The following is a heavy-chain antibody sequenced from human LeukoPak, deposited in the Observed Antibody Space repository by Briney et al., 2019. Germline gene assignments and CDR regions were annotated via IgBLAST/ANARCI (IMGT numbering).Heavy chain of an antibody. Sequence: SETLSLTCTVSGGSISSYYWSWIRQPPGKGLEWIGCIYNSGRTNYNPSLKSRVTISVDTSKNHFSLKLTSVSAADTALYYCARGWYETGYFDLWGRGTLVTVSS. CDR1: GGSISSYY. D-gene: IGHD6-19*01. J-gene: IGHJ2*01. CDR2: IYNSGRT. V-gene: IGHV4-59*08. CDR3: ARGWYETGYFDL.